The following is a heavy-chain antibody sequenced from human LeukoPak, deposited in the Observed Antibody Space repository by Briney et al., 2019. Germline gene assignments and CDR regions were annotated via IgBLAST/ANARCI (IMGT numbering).Heavy chain of an antibody. D-gene: IGHD6-13*01. CDR2: ISYRTSHI. Sequence: GGSLRLPCTPSGFTFSDCDMNWSPQAPGRGWEWVSSISYRTSHIYYADSVKGRFTISRDNAKNSLYLQMDSLRAEDTAVYFCGRAFPPLRTAAAGDYWGQGTLVTVSS. J-gene: IGHJ4*02. CDR1: GFTFSDCD. V-gene: IGHV3-21*01. CDR3: GRAFPPLRTAAAGDY.